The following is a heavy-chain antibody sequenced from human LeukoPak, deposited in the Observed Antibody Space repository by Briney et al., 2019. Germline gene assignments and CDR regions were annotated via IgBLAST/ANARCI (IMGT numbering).Heavy chain of an antibody. CDR1: GGSISSYY. D-gene: IGHD2-2*01. CDR3: ANGGYCSSTSCYPNWFDP. Sequence: PSETLSLTCTVSGGSISSYYWSWIRQPPGKGLEWIGYIYYSGSTNYNPSLKSRVTISVDTSKNQFSLKLRSVTAADTAVYYCANGGYCSSTSCYPNWFDPWGRGTLVTVSS. J-gene: IGHJ5*02. V-gene: IGHV4-59*01. CDR2: IYYSGST.